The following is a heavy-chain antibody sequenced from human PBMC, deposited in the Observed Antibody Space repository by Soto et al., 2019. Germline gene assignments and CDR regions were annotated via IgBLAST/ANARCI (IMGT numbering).Heavy chain of an antibody. J-gene: IGHJ4*02. Sequence: GGSLRLSCAASGFTFTRYSMNWVRQAPGKGLGWVSSISSTTNYIYYADSMKGRFTVSRDNAKNSVYLDMNSLSAEDTAVYYCARESEDLTSNFDYWGQGTLVTVSS. V-gene: IGHV3-21*01. CDR1: GFTFTRYS. CDR3: ARESEDLTSNFDY. CDR2: ISSTTNYI.